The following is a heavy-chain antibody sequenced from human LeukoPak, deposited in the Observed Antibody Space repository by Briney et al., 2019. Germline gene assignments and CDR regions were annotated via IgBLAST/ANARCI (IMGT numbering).Heavy chain of an antibody. V-gene: IGHV3-30*03. CDR3: ARNEAGYHYYIGV. CDR1: GITFSTYG. J-gene: IGHJ6*03. D-gene: IGHD1-14*01. Sequence: GGSLRLSCADSGITFSTYGIHWVRQVPGKGLEWVAVISHDGSNYYYADSVKGRFTISRDNSKNTLYLQMTNARPEDTAIYYCARNEAGYHYYIGVWGKGTTVTVSS. CDR2: ISHDGSNY.